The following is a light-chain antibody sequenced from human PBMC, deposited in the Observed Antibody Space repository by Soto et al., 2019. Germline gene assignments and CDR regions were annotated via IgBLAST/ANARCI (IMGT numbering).Light chain of an antibody. V-gene: IGLV2-14*01. CDR3: SSYSISTAYL. Sequence: QSAMSQPASVSWSPAHSVTISCTGTSSDVAGYDYFSWYQLHPGKATKLMIFEVSTRPSGVSYLLSGSNSGNTAALTISGLQAEDEADHFCSSYSISTAYLFG. CDR1: SSDVAGYDY. CDR2: EVS. J-gene: IGLJ1*01.